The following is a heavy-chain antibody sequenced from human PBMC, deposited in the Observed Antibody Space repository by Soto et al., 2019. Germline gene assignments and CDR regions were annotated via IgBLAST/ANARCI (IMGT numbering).Heavy chain of an antibody. J-gene: IGHJ6*02. CDR2: IYYSGNS. V-gene: IGHV4-61*01. CDR1: GGSVSSCSYY. Sequence: SDTLSLTCTVSGGSVSSCSYYWSWIRQPPGKGLEWIGYIYYSGNSNCNPSLKSRVTISVDTSKNQFSLKLSSVTAADTAVYYCAREMAPHYYYGMDVWGQGTTVTVSS. CDR3: AREMAPHYYYGMDV.